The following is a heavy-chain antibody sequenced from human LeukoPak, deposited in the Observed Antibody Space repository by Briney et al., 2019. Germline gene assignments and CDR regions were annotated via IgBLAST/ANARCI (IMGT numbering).Heavy chain of an antibody. CDR2: ISAYNGDT. CDR3: ARDDTDNGSGLGYSSSWYYFDY. J-gene: IGHJ4*02. CDR1: GYTFTSSG. Sequence: VASVKVSCKASGYTFTSSGISWVRQAPGQGLEWMGWISAYNGDTNYAQKVQGRVTMTTDTSTSTAYMELRSLRSEDTAVYYCARDDTDNGSGLGYSSSWYYFDYWGQGTLVTVSS. D-gene: IGHD6-13*01. V-gene: IGHV1-18*01.